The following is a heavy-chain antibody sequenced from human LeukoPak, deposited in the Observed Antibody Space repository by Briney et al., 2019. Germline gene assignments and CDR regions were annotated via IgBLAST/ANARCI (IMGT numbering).Heavy chain of an antibody. Sequence: SVKVSCKASGGTFSSYAISWVRQAPGQGLEWMGGIIPIFGTANYAQKFQGRVTITADKSTSTAYMELSSLRSEDTAVYYCASPPRYSGSYRFDYWGQGTLVTVSS. CDR2: IIPIFGTA. V-gene: IGHV1-69*06. CDR3: ASPPRYSGSYRFDY. D-gene: IGHD1-26*01. CDR1: GGTFSSYA. J-gene: IGHJ4*02.